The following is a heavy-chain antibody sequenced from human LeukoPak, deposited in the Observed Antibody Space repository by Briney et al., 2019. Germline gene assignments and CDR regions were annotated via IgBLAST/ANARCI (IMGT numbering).Heavy chain of an antibody. CDR1: GFSFSRYA. CDR2: ISYDGSYK. D-gene: IGHD1-14*01. V-gene: IGHV3-30*04. CDR3: AKDLLPGSISPAFDI. Sequence: GGSLRLSCAASGFSFSRYAMHWVRQAPGKGLEWVAVISYDGSYKDYADSVKGRFTISRDNSKNTLFLQMNSLRAEDTAVYYCAKDLLPGSISPAFDIWGQGTMVTVSS. J-gene: IGHJ3*02.